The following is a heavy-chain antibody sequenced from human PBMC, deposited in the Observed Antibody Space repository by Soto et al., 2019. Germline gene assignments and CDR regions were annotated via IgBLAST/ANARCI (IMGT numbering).Heavy chain of an antibody. Sequence: TSETLSLTCTVSGGSISSYYWSWIRQPPGKGLEWIGYIYYSGSTNYNPSLKSRVTISVDTSKNQFSLKLSSVTAADTAVYYCARHANPIAAPVWRAFWAYFDYWGQGTLVTVSS. CDR3: ARHANPIAAPVWRAFWAYFDY. J-gene: IGHJ4*02. D-gene: IGHD6-13*01. V-gene: IGHV4-59*08. CDR1: GGSISSYY. CDR2: IYYSGST.